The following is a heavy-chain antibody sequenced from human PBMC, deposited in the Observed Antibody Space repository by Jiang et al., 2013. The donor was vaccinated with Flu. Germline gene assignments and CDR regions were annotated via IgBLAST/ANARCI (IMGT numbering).Heavy chain of an antibody. V-gene: IGHV4-39*01. CDR2: IYYSGST. CDR3: AMHTYYYGSGLYYFDY. Sequence: LEWIGSIYYSGSTYYNRPSKSRVTISVDTSKNQFSLKLSSVTAADTAVYYCAMHTYYYGSGLYYFDYWGQGTLVTVSS. J-gene: IGHJ4*02. D-gene: IGHD3-10*01.